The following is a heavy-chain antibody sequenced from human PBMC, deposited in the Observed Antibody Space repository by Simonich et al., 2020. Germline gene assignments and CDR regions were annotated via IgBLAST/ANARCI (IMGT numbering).Heavy chain of an antibody. CDR1: GGSFSGYY. CDR2: INHSGST. J-gene: IGHJ6*02. V-gene: IGHV4-34*01. D-gene: IGHD6-13*01. Sequence: QVQLQQWGAGLLKPSETLSLTCAVYGGSFSGYYWSWFRQPPGQGLEWIGEINHSGSTNYNPSLKSRVTISVDTTKNQVSLKLSAVTAADTAGYYCARHTVKSIAATNYYYGMDVWGQGTTVTVSS. CDR3: ARHTVKSIAATNYYYGMDV.